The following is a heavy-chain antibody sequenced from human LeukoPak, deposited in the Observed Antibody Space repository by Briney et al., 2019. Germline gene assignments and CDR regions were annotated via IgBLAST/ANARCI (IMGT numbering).Heavy chain of an antibody. D-gene: IGHD6-13*01. J-gene: IGHJ4*02. CDR1: GFTFSSYP. CDR2: ISGSGGST. V-gene: IGHV3-23*01. Sequence: GGSLRLPCAASGFTFSSYPMSSVRQARGKGLEWVSAISGSGGSTNYADCVKCRFTISRDNSKNTLYLQMNSLRAEDTAVYYCAKEKGLSSSWYGSPFDYWGQGTLVTVSS. CDR3: AKEKGLSSSWYGSPFDY.